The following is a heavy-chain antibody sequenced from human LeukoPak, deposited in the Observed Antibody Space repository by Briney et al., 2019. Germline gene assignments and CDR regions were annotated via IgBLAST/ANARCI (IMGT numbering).Heavy chain of an antibody. D-gene: IGHD6-13*01. CDR2: INHSGST. CDR1: GGSFSGYY. V-gene: IGHV4-34*01. J-gene: IGHJ4*02. CDR3: ARSYRQQLAMDY. Sequence: PSETLSLTCAVYGGSFSGYYWSWIRQPPGKGLEWMGEINHSGSTNYNPSLKSRVTISVDTSKNQFSLKLSSVTAADTAVYYCARSYRQQLAMDYWGQGTLVTVSS.